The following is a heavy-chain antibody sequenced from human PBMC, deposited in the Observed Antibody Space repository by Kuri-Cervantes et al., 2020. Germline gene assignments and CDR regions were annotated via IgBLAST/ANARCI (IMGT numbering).Heavy chain of an antibody. V-gene: IGHV1-69*05. Sequence: SVKVSCKASGGTFSSYAISWVRQAPGQGLEWMGGIIPIFGTANYAQKFQGWVTMTRDTSISTAYMELSRLRSDDTAVYYCAREGYSSSWYSALHFDYWGQGTLVTVSS. J-gene: IGHJ4*02. D-gene: IGHD6-13*01. CDR3: AREGYSSSWYSALHFDY. CDR1: GGTFSSYA. CDR2: IIPIFGTA.